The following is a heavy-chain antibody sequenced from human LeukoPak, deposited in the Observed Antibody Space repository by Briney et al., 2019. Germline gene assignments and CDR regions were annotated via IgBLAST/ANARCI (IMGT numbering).Heavy chain of an antibody. CDR3: ARSDGYGLIGI. CDR2: IYTSGST. V-gene: IGHV4-4*07. Sequence: PSETLSLTCTVSGGSISSYYWSWIRQPAGKGLEWIGRIYTSGSTNYNPSLKSRVTMSVDTSKNQFSLNLSSVTAADTAVYCARSDGYGLIGIWGQGTMVTVSS. J-gene: IGHJ3*02. CDR1: GGSISSYY. D-gene: IGHD3-10*01.